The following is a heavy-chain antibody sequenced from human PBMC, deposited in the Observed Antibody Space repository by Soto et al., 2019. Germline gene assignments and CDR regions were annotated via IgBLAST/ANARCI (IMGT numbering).Heavy chain of an antibody. D-gene: IGHD2-2*01. J-gene: IGHJ3*02. CDR1: GVTLSNQD. CDR3: ATDSAYAFDI. CDR2: VSRVSGTP. V-gene: IGHV3-48*02. Sequence: GGSLRRSCAASGVTLSNQDMNWVRQAPGKGLEWVSHVSRVSGTPYFTDTAKGRFSISRDHAENSLYLQLNSLRDEDTAVYYFATDSAYAFDIWGQGTLVTVSS.